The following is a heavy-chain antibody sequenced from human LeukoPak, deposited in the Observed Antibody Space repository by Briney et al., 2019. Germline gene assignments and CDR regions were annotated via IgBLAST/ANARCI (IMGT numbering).Heavy chain of an antibody. Sequence: SETLSLTCTVSGGSISSTIYYWGSIRQPPGKGLEWIGGIYYSGSTYYNPSLKSRVTMSVDTSKNQFSLKLSSVTAADTAVYYCVEMATRWYFDYWGQGTLATVSS. CDR2: IYYSGST. CDR1: GGSISSTIYY. V-gene: IGHV4-39*01. D-gene: IGHD5-24*01. J-gene: IGHJ4*02. CDR3: VEMATRWYFDY.